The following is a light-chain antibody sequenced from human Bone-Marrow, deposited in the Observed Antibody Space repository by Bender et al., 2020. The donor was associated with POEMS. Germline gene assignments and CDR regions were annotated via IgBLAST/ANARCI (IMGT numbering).Light chain of an antibody. Sequence: QSALTQPASVSGSPGQSVTISCTGTSSDIGYNDRVSWYQQPPRTAPKLLISEVTYRPSGVPDRFSGSKSGNTASLTVSGLQPEDEATYYCSSYGGNNIYYVFGTGTEVTVL. CDR3: SSYGGNNIYYV. CDR1: SSDIGYNDR. CDR2: EVT. J-gene: IGLJ1*01. V-gene: IGLV2-18*02.